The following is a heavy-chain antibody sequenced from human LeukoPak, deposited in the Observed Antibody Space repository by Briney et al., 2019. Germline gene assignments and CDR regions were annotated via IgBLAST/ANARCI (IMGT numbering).Heavy chain of an antibody. CDR3: ATKGPRLAVAGLDC. V-gene: IGHV1-24*01. Sequence: ASVNVSCKVSGYTLAELSMHWVRQAPGKGLEWMGTFDPEDGETLYAQQFRGRVTVTEDTSTDTSYMELSSLRSDDTAVYYCATKGPRLAVAGLDCWGQGTLVTVSS. D-gene: IGHD6-19*01. J-gene: IGHJ4*02. CDR2: FDPEDGET. CDR1: GYTLAELS.